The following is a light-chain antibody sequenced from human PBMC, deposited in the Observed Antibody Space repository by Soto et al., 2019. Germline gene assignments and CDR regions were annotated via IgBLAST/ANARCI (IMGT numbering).Light chain of an antibody. CDR3: CSYAGSSTAI. Sequence: QSALTQPASVSGSPGQSITISCTGTSSDVGSDNLVSWYQQHPGKAPKPMIYEGSKRPSGVSNRFSGSKSGNTASLTISGLQAEDEADYYCCSYAGSSTAIFGGGTKLTVL. CDR1: SSDVGSDNL. CDR2: EGS. V-gene: IGLV2-23*01. J-gene: IGLJ2*01.